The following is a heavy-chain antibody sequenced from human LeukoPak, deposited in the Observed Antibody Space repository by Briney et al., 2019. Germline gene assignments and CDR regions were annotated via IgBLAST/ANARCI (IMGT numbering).Heavy chain of an antibody. CDR2: IPYDGSNK. Sequence: GGSLRLSCAASGFTFSTYAMHWVRQAPGKGLEWVAVIPYDGSNKYYADSVKGRFTISRDNSKNTLYLQMNSLRAEDTAVYYCARDKGSSSWYFFPDYWGQGTLVTVSS. J-gene: IGHJ4*02. CDR3: ARDKGSSSWYFFPDY. D-gene: IGHD6-13*01. CDR1: GFTFSTYA. V-gene: IGHV3-30*04.